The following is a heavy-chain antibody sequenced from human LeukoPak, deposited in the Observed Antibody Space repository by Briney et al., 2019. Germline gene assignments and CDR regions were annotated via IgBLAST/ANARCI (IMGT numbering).Heavy chain of an antibody. D-gene: IGHD2-8*01. CDR2: ISGSGGSV. J-gene: IGHJ4*02. CDR3: AKVKYAGYYFDY. CDR1: GFTFSTYA. Sequence: AGSLRLSCAASGFTFSTYAMSWVRLAPGPGLEWVSGISGSGGSVYYSDSGKGRYTISRDNSLNTLYLQMNSLRAEDTAVYYCAKVKYAGYYFDYWGQRTLVTVSS. V-gene: IGHV3-23*01.